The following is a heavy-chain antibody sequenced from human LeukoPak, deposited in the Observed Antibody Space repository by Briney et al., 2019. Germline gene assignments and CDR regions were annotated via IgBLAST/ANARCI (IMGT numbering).Heavy chain of an antibody. CDR3: ARHTVSGTGVVDY. CDR2: IYYSGST. D-gene: IGHD4-11*01. Sequence: PSETLSVTCTVSGGSISSSSYYWGWIRQPPGKGLEWIGSIYYSGSTYYNPSLKSRVTISVDTSKNQFSLKLSSVTAADTAVYYCARHTVSGTGVVDYWGQGTLVTVSS. CDR1: GGSISSSSYY. J-gene: IGHJ4*02. V-gene: IGHV4-39*01.